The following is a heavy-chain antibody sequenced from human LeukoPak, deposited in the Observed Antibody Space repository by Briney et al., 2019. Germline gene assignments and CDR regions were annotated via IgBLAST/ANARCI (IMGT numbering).Heavy chain of an antibody. D-gene: IGHD3-10*01. CDR2: INHSGST. Sequence: PSETLSLTCAVYGGSFSGYYWSWIRQPPGKGLEWIGEINHSGSTNYNPSLKSRVTIPVDTSKNQFSLKLSSVTAADTAVYYCARVRRMVRGVIPYDYWGQGTLVTVSS. V-gene: IGHV4-34*01. J-gene: IGHJ4*02. CDR3: ARVRRMVRGVIPYDY. CDR1: GGSFSGYY.